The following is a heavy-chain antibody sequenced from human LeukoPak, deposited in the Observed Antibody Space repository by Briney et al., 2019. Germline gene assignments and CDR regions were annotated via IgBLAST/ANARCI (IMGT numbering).Heavy chain of an antibody. D-gene: IGHD3-10*01. Sequence: GGSLRLSCAASGFIFSSYGMHWVRQAPGKGLEWVAIISYDGSNKYYADSVKGRFTISRDNSKNTLYLQMSSLRAEDTAVYYCARKPDYYGADYWGQGTLVTVSS. V-gene: IGHV3-30*03. CDR3: ARKPDYYGADY. CDR2: ISYDGSNK. CDR1: GFIFSSYG. J-gene: IGHJ4*02.